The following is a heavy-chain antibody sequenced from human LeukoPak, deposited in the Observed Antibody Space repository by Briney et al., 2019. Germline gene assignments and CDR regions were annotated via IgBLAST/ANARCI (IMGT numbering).Heavy chain of an antibody. D-gene: IGHD3-10*01. CDR1: GFTFTSYA. CDR2: INGSGGST. J-gene: IGHJ4*02. V-gene: IGHV3-23*01. Sequence: GASLKLSCEASGFTFTSYAMHWVRQAPGKGLEWMSAINGSGGSTYYAEYVKGRFTISRDNSKNTLYLEMNSLRAEDTAVYYCAKTHYGSGSLDYWGQGTLVTVSS. CDR3: AKTHYGSGSLDY.